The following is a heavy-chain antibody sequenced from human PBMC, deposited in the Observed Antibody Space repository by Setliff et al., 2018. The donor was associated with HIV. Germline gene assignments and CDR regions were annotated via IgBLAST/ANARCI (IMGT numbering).Heavy chain of an antibody. D-gene: IGHD3-9*01. J-gene: IGHJ6*03. CDR3: ARDYRTTDILSSGYMDV. CDR2: INPNVGST. CDR1: GYTFTGYY. V-gene: IGHV1-2*06. Sequence: ASVKVSCKASGYTFTGYYIHWVRQAPGQGLQWMGRINPNVGSTNYAQNFQGRATMTRDTSVNTAFMELSNLRSDDTAVYYCARDYRTTDILSSGYMDVWGKGTTVTVSS.